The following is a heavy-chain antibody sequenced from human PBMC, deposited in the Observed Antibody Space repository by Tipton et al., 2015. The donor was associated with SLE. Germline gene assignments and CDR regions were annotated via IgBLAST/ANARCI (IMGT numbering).Heavy chain of an antibody. D-gene: IGHD2-15*01. V-gene: IGHV4-39*07. CDR1: GGSISSSSYY. Sequence: TLSLTCTVSGGSISSSSYYWGWIRQPPGKGLEWIGSIYYSGSTYYNPSLKSRVTISVDTSKNQFSLKLSSVTAADTAVYYCATPGYCSGGSCYPALGYWGQGTLVTVSS. CDR2: IYYSGST. J-gene: IGHJ4*02. CDR3: ATPGYCSGGSCYPALGY.